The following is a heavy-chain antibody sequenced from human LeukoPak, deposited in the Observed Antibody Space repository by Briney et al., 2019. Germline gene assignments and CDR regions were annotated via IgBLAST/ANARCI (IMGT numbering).Heavy chain of an antibody. CDR3: ASAPRRGSGSYWFDP. V-gene: IGHV4-34*01. J-gene: IGHJ5*02. CDR1: GGSLSSYY. CDR2: INHSGST. Sequence: SGTLSLTCTVSGGSLSSYYWSWIRQPPGKGLEWMGEINHSGSTKYNPSPQSRVAIPADETTHQSSLKLRSVTAADTSVYYCASAPRRGSGSYWFDPEGRGTLATVS. D-gene: IGHD3-10*01.